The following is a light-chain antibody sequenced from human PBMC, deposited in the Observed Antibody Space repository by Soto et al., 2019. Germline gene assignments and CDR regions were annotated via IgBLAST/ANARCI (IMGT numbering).Light chain of an antibody. CDR3: QQYGSSPSYT. CDR2: GSS. J-gene: IGKJ2*01. V-gene: IGKV3-20*01. Sequence: EVVLTQSPGTLSLPPGERATLSCRASQSVSNKYLAWYQQKPGQAPRLLIFGSSDRATGIPDRFSGSGSGTDFTLTISRLEPEDFAVYYCQQYGSSPSYTFGQGTKLEIK. CDR1: QSVSNKY.